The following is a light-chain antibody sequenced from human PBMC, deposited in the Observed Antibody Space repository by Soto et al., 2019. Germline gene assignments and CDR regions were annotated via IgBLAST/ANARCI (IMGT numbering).Light chain of an antibody. CDR2: GAS. J-gene: IGKJ4*01. CDR1: QSIGSN. V-gene: IGKV3-15*01. CDR3: QQYNNWPPHT. Sequence: EIVMTQSPATLSVSPGERATLSCRASQSIGSNLAWYQQKPGQAPRLLIYGASTRATGIPARFSGSGSGTEFTLTISSLQSEDFTVYYCQQYNNWPPHTFGGGTKVEIK.